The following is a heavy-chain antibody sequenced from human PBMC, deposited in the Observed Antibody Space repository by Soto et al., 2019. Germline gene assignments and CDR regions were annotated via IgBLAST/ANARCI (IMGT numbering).Heavy chain of an antibody. CDR2: IIPVYVTT. V-gene: IGHV1-69*18. D-gene: IGHD3-10*01. J-gene: IGHJ4*02. Sequence: QVQLVQSGAELKKPGSSVKVSCKASGDTFSGYPINWVRQAPGEGLEWMGRIIPVYVTTNDAQRFEGRVTFTADETTNTAYMALRGLLSEYTAVYYCARDGGFGELKYWGPGTLVTVSS. CDR3: ARDGGFGELKY. CDR1: GDTFSGYP.